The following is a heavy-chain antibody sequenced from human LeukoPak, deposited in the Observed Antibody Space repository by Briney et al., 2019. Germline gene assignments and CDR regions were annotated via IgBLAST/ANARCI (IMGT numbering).Heavy chain of an antibody. CDR3: ARGYGDYVLDY. J-gene: IGHJ4*02. CDR1: GGSISSYY. D-gene: IGHD4-17*01. V-gene: IGHV4-59*12. CDR2: IYYSGST. Sequence: SETLSLTCTVSGGSISSYYWSWIRQPPGKGLEWIGYIYYSGSTNYNPSLKSRVTISVDTSKNQFSLKLSSVTAADTAVYYCARGYGDYVLDYWGQGTLVTVSS.